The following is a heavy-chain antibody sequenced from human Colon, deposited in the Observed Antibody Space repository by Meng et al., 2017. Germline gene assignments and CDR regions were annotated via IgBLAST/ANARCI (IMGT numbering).Heavy chain of an antibody. V-gene: IGHV4-61*01. J-gene: IGHJ4*02. CDR2: IYYSGST. CDR3: ARGMTNGITFGGVIVN. D-gene: IGHD3-16*02. CDR1: GGSVSSGSYN. Sequence: QRQESGQGAGKPSGTLSRARTVAGGSVSSGSYNWSWIRQPPRKGLEWIGYIYYSGSTNYNPSLKSRVTISVDTSKNPFSLKLSSVPAADTAVYYCARGMTNGITFGGVIVNWGQGTLVTVSS.